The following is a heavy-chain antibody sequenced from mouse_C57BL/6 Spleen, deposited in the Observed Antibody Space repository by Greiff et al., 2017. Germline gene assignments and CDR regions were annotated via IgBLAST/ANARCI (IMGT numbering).Heavy chain of an antibody. CDR3: ARGDYSGGFAY. CDR1: GYTFTSYW. CDR2: IDPSDSYT. D-gene: IGHD2-13*01. J-gene: IGHJ3*01. V-gene: IGHV1-69*01. Sequence: QVQLQQPGAELVMPGASVKLSCKASGYTFTSYWMHWVKQRPGQSLEWIGEIDPSDSYTNYNQKFKGKSTLTVDKSSSTAYMQLSSLTSEDSAVYYCARGDYSGGFAYWGQGTLVTVSA.